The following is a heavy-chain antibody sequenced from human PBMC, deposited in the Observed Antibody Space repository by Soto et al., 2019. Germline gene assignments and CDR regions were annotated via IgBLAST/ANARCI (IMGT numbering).Heavy chain of an antibody. CDR3: ARAPTL. Sequence: SETLSLTCAVSGASISSSNWWSWVRQPPGKGLEWIGYIYYSGSTYYNPSLKSRVTISVDTSKNQFSLKLSSVTAADTAVYYCARAPTLWGQGTLVTVSS. J-gene: IGHJ4*02. V-gene: IGHV4-4*02. CDR1: GASISSSNW. CDR2: IYYSGST.